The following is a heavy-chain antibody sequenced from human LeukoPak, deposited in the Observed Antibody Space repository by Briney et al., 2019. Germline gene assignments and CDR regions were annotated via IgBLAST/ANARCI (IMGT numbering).Heavy chain of an antibody. CDR1: GFTFNTFG. J-gene: IGHJ4*02. CDR3: AKDRGYDSSGYYYRERIYYFDY. Sequence: GGSLRLSCVASGFTFNTFGVHWVRQAPGKGLEWVAGISFDGTTQNYGDSVMGRFTISRDNSKNTLYLQMNSLRAEDTAVYYCAKDRGYDSSGYYYRERIYYFDYWGQGTLVTVSS. CDR2: ISFDGTTQ. V-gene: IGHV3-30*18. D-gene: IGHD3-22*01.